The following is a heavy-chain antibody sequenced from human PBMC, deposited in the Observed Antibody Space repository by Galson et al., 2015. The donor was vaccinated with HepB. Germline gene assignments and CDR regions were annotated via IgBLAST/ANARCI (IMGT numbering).Heavy chain of an antibody. CDR2: IYWDDDQ. CDR1: GFSVNTEGMA. J-gene: IGHJ4*02. D-gene: IGHD2-8*01. V-gene: IGHV2-5*02. Sequence: PALVKPTQTLTLTCTVSGFSVNTEGMAVGWIRQPPGKALEWLAVIYWDDDQRYSPSLKDRLTVARDTSKNEVVLTMTNMEPVDTGTYYCAHRQMGYHPVYWGQGTLVTVSS. CDR3: AHRQMGYHPVY.